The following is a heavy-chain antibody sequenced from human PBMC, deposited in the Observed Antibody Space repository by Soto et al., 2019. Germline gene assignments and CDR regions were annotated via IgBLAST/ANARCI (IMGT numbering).Heavy chain of an antibody. CDR3: ASSVLVTSTMNYFDL. J-gene: IGHJ4*02. CDR2: IYPDDSDT. CDR1: GYSFSNFW. D-gene: IGHD2-8*02. Sequence: PGESLKISCQASGYSFSNFWIAWVRQMPGEGLEWLGIIYPDDSDTRYSPSFLGQVTISTDKSIKTTYLQWSSLKASDTAIYFCASSVLVTSTMNYFDLWGQGTLVTRLL. V-gene: IGHV5-51*01.